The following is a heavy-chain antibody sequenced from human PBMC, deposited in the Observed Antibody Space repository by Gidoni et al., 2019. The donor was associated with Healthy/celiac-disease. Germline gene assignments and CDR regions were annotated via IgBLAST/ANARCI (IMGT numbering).Heavy chain of an antibody. CDR3: ASRRGYSYVQGDFDY. CDR2: IYHSGST. Sequence: QVQLQESGPGLVKPSGTLSLPCAVSGGSISSSNWWSWVRQPPGKGLEWIGEIYHSGSTIYNPSLKSRVTISVDKSKNQFSLKLSSVTAADTAVYYCASRRGYSYVQGDFDYWGQGTLVTVSS. J-gene: IGHJ4*02. CDR1: GGSISSSNW. V-gene: IGHV4-4*02. D-gene: IGHD5-18*01.